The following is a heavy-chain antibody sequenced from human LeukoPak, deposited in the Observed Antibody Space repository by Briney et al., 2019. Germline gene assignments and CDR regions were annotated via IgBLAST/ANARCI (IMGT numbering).Heavy chain of an antibody. D-gene: IGHD3-10*01. Sequence: GSSLRLSCAASGFTFRTCGMLWVRQAPGKGLEWVAVISHDGSNENYADSVKGRFTVSRDNSKNTLYLQINGQRDDETAVYYCATEILRGPLTGDFWGLGTLVTVSS. CDR1: GFTFRTCG. CDR3: ATEILRGPLTGDF. CDR2: ISHDGSNE. J-gene: IGHJ4*02. V-gene: IGHV3-30*03.